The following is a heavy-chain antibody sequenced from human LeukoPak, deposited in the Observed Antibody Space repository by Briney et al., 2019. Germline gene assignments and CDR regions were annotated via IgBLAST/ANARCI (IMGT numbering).Heavy chain of an antibody. Sequence: GGSLRLSCAASGFTFSIHRVHWVRQAPGKGLVWVASINSDGSTTYYADSVKGRFTISRDNFKYTLYLQMNSRRAEDTAVYYCAKDARGYSARRAFDYWGQGTLVTVSS. V-gene: IGHV3-74*01. CDR3: AKDARGYSARRAFDY. D-gene: IGHD5-18*01. CDR2: INSDGSTT. CDR1: GFTFSIHR. J-gene: IGHJ4*02.